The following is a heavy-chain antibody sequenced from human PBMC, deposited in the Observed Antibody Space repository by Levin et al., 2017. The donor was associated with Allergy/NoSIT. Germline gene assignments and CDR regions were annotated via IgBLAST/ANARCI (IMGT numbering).Heavy chain of an antibody. J-gene: IGHJ4*02. D-gene: IGHD3-3*01. CDR3: AKARGYDFWSGYLDY. CDR2: ISWNSGSI. CDR1: GFTFDDYA. Sequence: SLKISCAASGFTFDDYAMHWVRQAPGKGLEWVSGISWNSGSIGYADSVKGRFTISRDNAKNSLYLQMNSLRAEDTALYYCAKARGYDFWSGYLDYWGQGTLVTVSS. V-gene: IGHV3-9*01.